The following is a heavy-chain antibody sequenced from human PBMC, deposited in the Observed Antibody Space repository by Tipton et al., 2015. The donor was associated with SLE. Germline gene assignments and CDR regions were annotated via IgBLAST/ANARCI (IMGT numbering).Heavy chain of an antibody. CDR1: GGSFSGYY. CDR2: INHSGST. V-gene: IGHV4-34*01. Sequence: LRLSCAVYGGSFSGYYWSWIRQPPGKGLEWIGEINHSGSTNYNPSLKSRVTISIDTSKNQFSLKLSSVTAADTSVNYCARGKDYDFWSGYYRRDASDIWGQGTMVTVSS. D-gene: IGHD3-3*01. J-gene: IGHJ3*02. CDR3: ARGKDYDFWSGYYRRDASDI.